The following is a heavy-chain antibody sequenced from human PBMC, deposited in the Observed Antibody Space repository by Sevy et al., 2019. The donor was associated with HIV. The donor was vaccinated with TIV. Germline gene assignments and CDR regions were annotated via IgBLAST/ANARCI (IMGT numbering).Heavy chain of an antibody. CDR2: ISAYNGNT. CDR3: ASSYCGGDCSSFDYYYYYGMDV. V-gene: IGHV1-18*01. Sequence: ASVKVSCKASGYTFTSYGISWVRQAPGQGLEWMGWISAYNGNTNYAQKLQGRVTMTTDTSTSTAYLELRSLRSDDTAVYYCASSYCGGDCSSFDYYYYYGMDVWGQGTTVTVSS. J-gene: IGHJ6*02. CDR1: GYTFTSYG. D-gene: IGHD2-21*02.